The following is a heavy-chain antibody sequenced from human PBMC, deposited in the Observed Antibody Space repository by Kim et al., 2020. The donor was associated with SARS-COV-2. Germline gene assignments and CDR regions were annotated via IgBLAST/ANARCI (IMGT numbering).Heavy chain of an antibody. V-gene: IGHV1-2*02. D-gene: IGHD3-3*02. J-gene: IGHJ5*02. Sequence: NYAPKFQGRVTMTRDTSISTAYMGLSRLRSDDTAVYYCARSTPISNWFDPWGQGTLVTVSS. CDR3: ARSTPISNWFDP.